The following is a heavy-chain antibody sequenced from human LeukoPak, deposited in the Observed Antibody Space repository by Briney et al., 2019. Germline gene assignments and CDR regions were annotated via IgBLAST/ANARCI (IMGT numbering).Heavy chain of an antibody. J-gene: IGHJ3*02. D-gene: IGHD5-12*01. Sequence: SVKVSCKASGGTFSSYAISWVRQAPGQGLEWMGGIIPIFGTANYAQKFQGRVTITTDESTSTAYMELSSLRSEDTAVYYCARVSYSGYERVDAFDIWGQGTMVTVSS. CDR2: IIPIFGTA. CDR1: GGTFSSYA. V-gene: IGHV1-69*05. CDR3: ARVSYSGYERVDAFDI.